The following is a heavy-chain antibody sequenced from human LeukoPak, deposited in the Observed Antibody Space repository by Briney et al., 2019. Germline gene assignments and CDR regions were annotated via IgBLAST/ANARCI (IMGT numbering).Heavy chain of an antibody. Sequence: PGGSLRLSCAASGFTFSSYEMNWVRQTPGKGLEWVSYISSSGSTIYYADSVKGRFTISRDNAKNSLYLQMNSLRAEDTAVYYCARLSYYDSSGYLGFDYWGQGTLVTVSS. CDR2: ISSSGSTI. CDR1: GFTFSSYE. V-gene: IGHV3-48*03. CDR3: ARLSYYDSSGYLGFDY. J-gene: IGHJ4*02. D-gene: IGHD3-22*01.